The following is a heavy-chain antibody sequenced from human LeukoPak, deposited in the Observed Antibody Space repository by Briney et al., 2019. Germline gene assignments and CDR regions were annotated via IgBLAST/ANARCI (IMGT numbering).Heavy chain of an antibody. D-gene: IGHD5-12*01. Sequence: ASVKVSCKASGYTFTCYGISWVRQAPGQGLEWMGWISAYNGNTNYAQKLQGRVTMTTDTSTSTAYMELRSLRSDDTAVYYCARDHLGGYDFDYWGQGPLVTVSS. CDR3: ARDHLGGYDFDY. CDR2: ISAYNGNT. J-gene: IGHJ4*02. CDR1: GYTFTCYG. V-gene: IGHV1-18*04.